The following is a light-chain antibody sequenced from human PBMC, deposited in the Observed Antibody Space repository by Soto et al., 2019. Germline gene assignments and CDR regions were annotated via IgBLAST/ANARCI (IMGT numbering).Light chain of an antibody. CDR1: QGISSF. CDR3: QQSYSTPLT. Sequence: DVQMTQSPSSLSASVGDRVTITCRASQGISSFLAWYQQIPGKVPKLLIYSASTLQSGVPSRFSGSGSGTDFTLTISSLQPEDFATYYCQQSYSTPLTFGGGTKV. CDR2: SAS. V-gene: IGKV1-27*01. J-gene: IGKJ4*01.